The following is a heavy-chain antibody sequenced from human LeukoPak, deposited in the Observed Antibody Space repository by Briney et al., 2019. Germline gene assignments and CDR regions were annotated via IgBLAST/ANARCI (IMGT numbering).Heavy chain of an antibody. CDR3: ARVYSGTATWDY. CDR1: GFSFSSYW. CDR2: IKQDGSEK. D-gene: IGHD5-24*01. J-gene: IGHJ4*02. Sequence: GGSLRLSCAASGFSFSSYWMTWVRQTPGKGLEWVANIKQDGSEKYYVDSVKGRFTIYRDNAENSLYLQMNSLRAEDTAVYYCARVYSGTATWDYWGQGTLVTVSS. V-gene: IGHV3-7*04.